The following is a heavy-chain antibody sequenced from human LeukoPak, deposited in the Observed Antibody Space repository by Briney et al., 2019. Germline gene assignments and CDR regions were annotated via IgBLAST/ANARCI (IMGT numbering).Heavy chain of an antibody. CDR2: IRSSGDST. CDR1: GFTFSNYA. CDR3: ARSRRGGGNWFDP. D-gene: IGHD3-10*01. Sequence: GGSLRLSCAASGFTFSNYAMSWVRQAPGKGLEWVSAIRSSGDSTYYADSVKGRFTISRDSSKNTLYLQMNSLRAEDTAVYYCARSRRGGGNWFDPWGQGTLVTVSS. J-gene: IGHJ5*02. V-gene: IGHV3-23*01.